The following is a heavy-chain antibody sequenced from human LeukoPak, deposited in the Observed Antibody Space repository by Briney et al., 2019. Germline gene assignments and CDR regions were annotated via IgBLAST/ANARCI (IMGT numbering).Heavy chain of an antibody. CDR3: ARDWEGSSTSYNYYYGMDV. V-gene: IGHV4-34*01. CDR1: GGSFSGYY. J-gene: IGHJ6*02. CDR2: INHSGST. Sequence: SETLSLTCAVYGGSFSGYYWSWIRQPPGKGLEWIGEINHSGSTNYNPSLKSRVTISVDTSKNQFSLKLSSVTAADTAVYYCARDWEGSSTSYNYYYGMDVWGQGTTVTVSS. D-gene: IGHD2-2*01.